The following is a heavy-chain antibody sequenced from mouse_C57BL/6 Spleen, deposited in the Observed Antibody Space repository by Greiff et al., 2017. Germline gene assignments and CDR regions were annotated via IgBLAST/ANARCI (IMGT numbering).Heavy chain of an antibody. CDR3: ARKGYGSSYEYFDV. J-gene: IGHJ1*03. Sequence: QVQLQQSGAELVKPGASVKMSCKASGYTFTSYWITWVKQRPGQGLEWIGDIYPGSGSTNYNEKFKGKATLTADKSSSTAYMELRSLTSEDSAVYFCARKGYGSSYEYFDVWGTGTTVTVSS. V-gene: IGHV1-55*01. CDR1: GYTFTSYW. CDR2: IYPGSGST. D-gene: IGHD1-1*01.